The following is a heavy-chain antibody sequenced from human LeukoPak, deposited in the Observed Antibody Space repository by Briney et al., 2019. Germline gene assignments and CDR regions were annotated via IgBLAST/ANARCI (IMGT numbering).Heavy chain of an antibody. V-gene: IGHV1-24*01. CDR1: GHTLTELS. CDR2: FDPEEGEI. J-gene: IGHJ6*03. CDR3: VAVEIVLVTPATGLTGTTHQFYYYMDV. D-gene: IGHD2-8*02. Sequence: GASVKVSCKVSGHTLTELSMNWVRQAPGKGLEWMGGFDPEEGEIIYALKFQGRVTISEDTSSSTAYMELSSLRSDDTAVYYCVAVEIVLVTPATGLTGTTHQFYYYMDVWGKGTTVTVSS.